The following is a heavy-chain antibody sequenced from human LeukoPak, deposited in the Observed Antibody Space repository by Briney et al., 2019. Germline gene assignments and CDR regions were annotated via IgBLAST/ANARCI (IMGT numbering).Heavy chain of an antibody. V-gene: IGHV1-18*01. J-gene: IGHJ6*02. CDR1: GYTFTIYG. Sequence: ASVKVSFKASGYTFTIYGISWGRQGPGQGLGWMGWTSAYNGNTNYAQKLQGRVTMTTDTSTSTAYLELRSLRSDDTAVYYCARSPKSAGMDVWGQGTTVTVSS. CDR3: ARSPKSAGMDV. CDR2: TSAYNGNT.